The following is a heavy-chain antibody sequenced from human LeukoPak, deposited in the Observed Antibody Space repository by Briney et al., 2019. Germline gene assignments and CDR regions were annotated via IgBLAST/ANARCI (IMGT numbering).Heavy chain of an antibody. Sequence: GESLKISCKGSGYSFTSYWIGWVRQMPGKGLEWMGIIYPRYSDTRYSPSFQCHVTISADKSISIAYLQWSSLKASDTAMYYCARLGHYGDYVGAFDIWGQGTMVTVSS. J-gene: IGHJ3*02. CDR3: ARLGHYGDYVGAFDI. CDR1: GYSFTSYW. CDR2: IYPRYSDT. D-gene: IGHD4-17*01. V-gene: IGHV5-51*01.